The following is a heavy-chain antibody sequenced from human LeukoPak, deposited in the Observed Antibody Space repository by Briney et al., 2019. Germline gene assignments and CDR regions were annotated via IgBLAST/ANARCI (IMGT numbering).Heavy chain of an antibody. CDR3: ARGPIGRELLIEVYFQH. D-gene: IGHD1-26*01. CDR2: IGTAGDT. CDR1: GFTFSSYD. J-gene: IGHJ1*01. V-gene: IGHV3-13*01. Sequence: PGGSLRLSCAASGFTFSSYDMHWVRQATGKGLEWVSAIGTAGDTYYPGSVKGRFTISRENAKNSLYLQMNSLRAGDTAVYYCARGPIGRELLIEVYFQHWGQGTLVTVSS.